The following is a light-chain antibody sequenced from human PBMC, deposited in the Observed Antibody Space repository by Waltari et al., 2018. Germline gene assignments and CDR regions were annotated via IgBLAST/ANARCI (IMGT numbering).Light chain of an antibody. CDR2: DVK. Sequence: QSALTQPASVSGSPGQSITISCTGTSSHVGGYAYVSWYQQHPGKAPKLMIYDVKNRPSGVSNRFSGSKSGNTASLTISGLQAEDEADYYCSSYTSSSTRVVFGGGTKLTVL. CDR3: SSYTSSSTRVV. V-gene: IGLV2-14*03. CDR1: SSHVGGYAY. J-gene: IGLJ2*01.